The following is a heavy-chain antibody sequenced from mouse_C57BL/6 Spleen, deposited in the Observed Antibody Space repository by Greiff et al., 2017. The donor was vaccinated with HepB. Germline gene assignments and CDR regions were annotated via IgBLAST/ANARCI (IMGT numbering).Heavy chain of an antibody. V-gene: IGHV1-26*01. J-gene: IGHJ2*01. D-gene: IGHD2-5*01. CDR3: ARSTYSNYPLYFDY. CDR1: GYTFTDYY. Sequence: VQLQQSGPELVKPGASVKISCKASGYTFTDYYMNWVKQSHGKSLEWIGDINPNNGGTSYNQKFKGKATLTVDKSSSTAYMELRSLTSEDSAVYYCARSTYSNYPLYFDYWGQGTTLTVSS. CDR2: INPNNGGT.